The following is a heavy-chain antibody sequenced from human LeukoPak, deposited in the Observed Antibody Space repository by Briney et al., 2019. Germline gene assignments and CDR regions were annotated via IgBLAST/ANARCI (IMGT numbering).Heavy chain of an antibody. D-gene: IGHD2-8*01. CDR3: ARDVFYGMDV. CDR1: EFTFSSYW. Sequence: GGSLRLSCAASEFTFSSYWMSWVRQAPGKGLEWVANIKQDGSEKYYVDSVKGRFTISRDNAKNSLYLQMNSLRAEDTAVYYCARDVFYGMDVWGQGSTVTVSS. J-gene: IGHJ6*02. CDR2: IKQDGSEK. V-gene: IGHV3-7*01.